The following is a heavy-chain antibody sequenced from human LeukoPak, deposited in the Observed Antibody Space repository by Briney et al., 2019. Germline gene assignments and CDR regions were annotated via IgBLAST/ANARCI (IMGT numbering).Heavy chain of an antibody. Sequence: GGSLRLSCAASGFTFSSYWMSWVRQARGKGLEWVANIKQDGSEKYYVDSVRGRFTISRDNVKNSLYLQMNSLRAEDTAVYYCACLKGSDYWGQGTLVTVSS. J-gene: IGHJ4*02. V-gene: IGHV3-7*02. CDR2: IKQDGSEK. CDR3: ACLKGSDY. CDR1: GFTFSSYW. D-gene: IGHD5/OR15-5a*01.